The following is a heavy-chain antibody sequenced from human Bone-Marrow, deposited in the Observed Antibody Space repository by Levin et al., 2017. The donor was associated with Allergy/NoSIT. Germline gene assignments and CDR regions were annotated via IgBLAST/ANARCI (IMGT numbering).Heavy chain of an antibody. CDR2: ISSSGSTI. CDR1: GFTFSSYE. D-gene: IGHD2-21*01. Sequence: GGSLRLSCAASGFTFSSYEMNWVRQAPGKGLEWVSYISSSGSTIYYADSVKGRFTISRDNAKNSLYLQMNSLRAEDTAVYYCARDTGLRGEEGYFQHWGQGTLVTVSS. J-gene: IGHJ1*01. V-gene: IGHV3-48*03. CDR3: ARDTGLRGEEGYFQH.